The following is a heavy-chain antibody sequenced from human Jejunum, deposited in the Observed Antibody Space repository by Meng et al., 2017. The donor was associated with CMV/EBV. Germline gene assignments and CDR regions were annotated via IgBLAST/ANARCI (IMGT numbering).Heavy chain of an antibody. CDR1: GGSNRNRGYY. CDR3: ARLDFWSGYYIDY. J-gene: IGHJ4*02. Sequence: GGSNRNRGYYGGEIRQPPGKGLEWIGSIYYSGSTYYNPSLKSRVTISVDTSKNQFSLKLSSVTAADTAVYYCARLDFWSGYYIDYWGQGTLVTVSS. D-gene: IGHD3-3*01. V-gene: IGHV4-39*01. CDR2: IYYSGST.